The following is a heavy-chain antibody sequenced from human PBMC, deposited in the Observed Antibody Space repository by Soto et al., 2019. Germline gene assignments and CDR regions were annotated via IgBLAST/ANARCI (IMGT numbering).Heavy chain of an antibody. CDR2: ISYDGSNK. J-gene: IGHJ4*02. CDR3: VGGQYYFDY. V-gene: IGHV3-30*03. Sequence: QVQLVESGGGVVQPGRSLRLSCAASGFPFTTYGMHWVREGPGKGLEWVAVISYDGSNKYYADSVKGRFTISRDNSKNTLYLQMTSRRPEDTALYYCVGGQYYFDYRGQGTLVTVSS. CDR1: GFPFTTYG. D-gene: IGHD3-10*01.